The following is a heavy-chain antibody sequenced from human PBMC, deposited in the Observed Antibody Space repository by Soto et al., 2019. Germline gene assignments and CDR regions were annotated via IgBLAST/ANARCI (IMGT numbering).Heavy chain of an antibody. V-gene: IGHV1-8*02. Sequence: ASVKVSCKASGYTFTSYGISWVRQAPGQGLEWMGWMNANNGNTDYAQKFQGRVTMTRNTSISTAYMELSCLRSEDTAVYYCARGSARDYYYYYYMDVWGKGTTVTVSS. D-gene: IGHD2-15*01. CDR2: MNANNGNT. CDR1: GYTFTSYG. CDR3: ARGSARDYYYYYYMDV. J-gene: IGHJ6*03.